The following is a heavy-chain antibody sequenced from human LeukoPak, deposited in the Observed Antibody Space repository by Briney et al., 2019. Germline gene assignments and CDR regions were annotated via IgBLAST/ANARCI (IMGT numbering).Heavy chain of an antibody. CDR1: GFTFSSYA. V-gene: IGHV3-23*01. CDR3: ARDFSGGWHAVDY. Sequence: PGGSLRLSCAASGFTFSSYAMSWVRQAPGKGLEWVSAISGSGGSTYYADSVKGRFSISRDNAKNSLYLQMNSLRAEDTAVYYCARDFSGGWHAVDYWGQGTLVTVSS. J-gene: IGHJ4*02. D-gene: IGHD6-19*01. CDR2: ISGSGGST.